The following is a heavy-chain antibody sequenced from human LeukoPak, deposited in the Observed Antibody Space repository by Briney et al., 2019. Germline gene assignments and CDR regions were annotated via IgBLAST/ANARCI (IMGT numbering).Heavy chain of an antibody. Sequence: PGRSLRLSCAASGFIFSSYGMHWVRQAPGKGLEWVAVIWYDGSNKYYADSVNGRFTISRDNSKNTLYLQMNSLRAEDTAVYYCAKDGQGGPENYFDYWGQGTLVTVSS. V-gene: IGHV3-33*06. CDR2: IWYDGSNK. CDR1: GFIFSSYG. J-gene: IGHJ4*02. D-gene: IGHD3-16*01. CDR3: AKDGQGGPENYFDY.